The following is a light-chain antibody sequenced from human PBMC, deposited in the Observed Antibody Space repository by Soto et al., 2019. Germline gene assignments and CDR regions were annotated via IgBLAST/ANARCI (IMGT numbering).Light chain of an antibody. J-gene: IGLJ1*01. CDR3: CSYAGSSTPYV. V-gene: IGLV2-23*01. CDR2: EGS. Sequence: QSLPTQPASVAGTPGQSITIPCPGKSSDVGSYNLVSWYQQHPGKAPKLMIYEGSKRPSGVSNRFSGSKSGNTASLTISGLQAEDEADYYCCSYAGSSTPYVFGTGTKVTVL. CDR1: SSDVGSYNL.